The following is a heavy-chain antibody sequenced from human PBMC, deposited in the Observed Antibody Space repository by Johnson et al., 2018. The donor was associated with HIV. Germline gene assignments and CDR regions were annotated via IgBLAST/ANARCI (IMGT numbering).Heavy chain of an antibody. CDR1: GFTFSSYD. Sequence: VQLVESGGGLVQPGGSLRLSCAASGFTFSSYDMHWVRQATGKGLEWVSAIGTACDTYYPGSVKGRFTISRENAKNSLYLQMNSLRAGDTAVYYCARAPGARDAFDIWGQGTMVTVSS. D-gene: IGHD7-27*01. J-gene: IGHJ3*02. CDR3: ARAPGARDAFDI. V-gene: IGHV3-13*01. CDR2: IGTACDT.